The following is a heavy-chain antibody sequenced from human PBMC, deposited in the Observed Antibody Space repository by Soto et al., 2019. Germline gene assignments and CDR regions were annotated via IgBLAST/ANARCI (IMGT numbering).Heavy chain of an antibody. CDR3: ARESTGSYISWFDP. J-gene: IGHJ5*02. D-gene: IGHD3-10*01. CDR2: IWYDGSNK. CDR1: GFTFSSYG. V-gene: IGHV3-33*01. Sequence: QVQLVESGGGVVQPGRSLRLSCAASGFTFSSYGMHWVRQAAGKGLEWVAVIWYDGSNKYYADSVKGRFTISRDNSKNTLYRQMNSLRAEDTAVYYCARESTGSYISWFDPWGQGTLVTVSS.